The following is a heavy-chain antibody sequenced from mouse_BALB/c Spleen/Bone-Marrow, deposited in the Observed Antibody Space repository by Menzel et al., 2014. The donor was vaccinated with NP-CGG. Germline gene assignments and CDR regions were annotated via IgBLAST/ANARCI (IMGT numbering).Heavy chain of an antibody. CDR2: IWSGGST. CDR1: GFSLTSYG. V-gene: IGHV2-4-1*01. Sequence: QVQLKESGPGLVQPSQSLSISCTVSGFSLTSYGVHWVRQSPGKGLEWLGVIWSGGSTDYNAAFISRLSISKDNSKSHGFFKVSRRRAGDAAICYCARRDAVDYWGQGTSVTVAS. J-gene: IGHJ4*01. CDR3: ARRDAVDY.